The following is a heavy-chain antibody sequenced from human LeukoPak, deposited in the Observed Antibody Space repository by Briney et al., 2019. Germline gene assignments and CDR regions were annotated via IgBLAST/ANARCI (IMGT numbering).Heavy chain of an antibody. J-gene: IGHJ5*02. CDR3: ARAALNHWFDP. Sequence: SQTLSLTCTVSGGSISSGDYYWSWIRQPPGXXXEWIGYIYYSGSTYYNPSLKSRVTISVDTSKNQFSLKLSSVTAADTAVYYCARAALNHWFDPWGQGTLVTVSS. V-gene: IGHV4-30-4*01. CDR2: IYYSGST. CDR1: GGSISSGDYY.